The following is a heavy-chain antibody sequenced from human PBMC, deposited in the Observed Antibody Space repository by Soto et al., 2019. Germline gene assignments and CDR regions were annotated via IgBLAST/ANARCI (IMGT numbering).Heavy chain of an antibody. D-gene: IGHD3-10*01. CDR1: GFTFSSYD. J-gene: IGHJ6*04. CDR2: IGTAGDT. CDR3: ARAAWGMVRGPPLDV. Sequence: GGSLRLSCAASGFTFSSYDMHWVRQATGKGLEWVSAIGTAGDTYYPGSVKGRFTISRENAKNSLYLQMNSLRAGDTAVYYCARAAWGMVRGPPLDVWGKGTTVTVSS. V-gene: IGHV3-13*01.